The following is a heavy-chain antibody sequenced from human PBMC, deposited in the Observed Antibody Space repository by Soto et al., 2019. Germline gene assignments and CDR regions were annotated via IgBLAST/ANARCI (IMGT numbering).Heavy chain of an antibody. CDR1: GFTFSTYA. D-gene: IGHD4-17*01. Sequence: GGSLRLSCAASGFTFSTYAMSWVRQAPGKGLEWVSAISGSGAEIYYTDSVRGRFAISRDNSIDTLFLQMSHLKTEDTAVYYCAHPRGYGVFDAYDIWGQGTMVTVSS. V-gene: IGHV3-23*01. CDR3: AHPRGYGVFDAYDI. CDR2: ISGSGAEI. J-gene: IGHJ3*02.